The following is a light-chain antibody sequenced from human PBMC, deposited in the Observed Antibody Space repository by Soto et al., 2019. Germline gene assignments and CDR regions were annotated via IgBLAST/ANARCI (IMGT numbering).Light chain of an antibody. CDR2: GVS. CDR3: QQYAASPRT. CDR1: QSVSSGY. J-gene: IGKJ1*01. V-gene: IGKV3-20*01. Sequence: EIVLTQSPGTLSLSPRERATLSCRASQSVSSGYLAWYQHKPGQAPRLLIYGVSSRAPGIPDRFSGSGSGTDFTLTISRLEPEDFAVYYCQQYAASPRTFGQGPQVEVK.